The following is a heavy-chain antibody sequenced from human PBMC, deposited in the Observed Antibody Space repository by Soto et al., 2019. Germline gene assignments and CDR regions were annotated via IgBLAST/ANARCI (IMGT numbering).Heavy chain of an antibody. Sequence: ASVKVSCKASGYTFTGYYMHWVRQAPGQGLELMGWINPNSGGTNYAQKFQGWVTMTRDTSISTAYMELSRLRSDDTAVYYCARDGRETGKGFYYYMDVWGKGTTVTVSS. V-gene: IGHV1-2*04. D-gene: IGHD3-9*01. J-gene: IGHJ6*03. CDR3: ARDGRETGKGFYYYMDV. CDR2: INPNSGGT. CDR1: GYTFTGYY.